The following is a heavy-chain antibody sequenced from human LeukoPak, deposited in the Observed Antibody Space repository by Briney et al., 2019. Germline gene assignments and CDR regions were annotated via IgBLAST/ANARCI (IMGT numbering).Heavy chain of an antibody. J-gene: IGHJ3*02. CDR1: GFPFDEHA. V-gene: IGHV3-9*01. CDR2: ISYSSETI. Sequence: GGSLRLSCAASGFPFDEHAMHWVRQAPGKGLEWVSGISYSSETIGYVDSVKGRFTISRDNVRKSLYLQMNSLRAADTAVYYCARDYDWNGGAFDIWGQGTMVTVSS. CDR3: ARDYDWNGGAFDI. D-gene: IGHD1-1*01.